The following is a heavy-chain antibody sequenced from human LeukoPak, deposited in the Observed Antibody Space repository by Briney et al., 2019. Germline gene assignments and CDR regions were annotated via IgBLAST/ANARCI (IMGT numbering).Heavy chain of an antibody. D-gene: IGHD3-9*01. CDR1: GFTVSSNY. CDR3: ARGSYDILTGHGSLDY. Sequence: SGGSLRLSCAASGFTVSSNYMSWVRQAPGKGLEWVSVIYSGGSTYYADSVKGRFTISRDNSKNTLYLQMNSLRAEDTAVYYCARGSYDILTGHGSLDYWGQGTLVTVSS. CDR2: IYSGGST. J-gene: IGHJ4*02. V-gene: IGHV3-53*01.